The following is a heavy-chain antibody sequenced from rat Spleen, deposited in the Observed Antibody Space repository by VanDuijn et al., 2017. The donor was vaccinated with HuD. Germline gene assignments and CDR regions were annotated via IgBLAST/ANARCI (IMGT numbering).Heavy chain of an antibody. J-gene: IGHJ3*01. D-gene: IGHD4-3*01. Sequence: EVQLVESGGGLVQPGRSMKLSCAASGFTFSNYYMAWVRQAPKKGLEWVAAIIYDGSNTFYRDSVKGRFTISRDNAKSTLYLQMDSLRSEDTATYYCARLGGLRNWFAYWGQGTLVTVSS. CDR1: GFTFSNYY. CDR3: ARLGGLRNWFAY. CDR2: IIYDGSNT. V-gene: IGHV5-7*01.